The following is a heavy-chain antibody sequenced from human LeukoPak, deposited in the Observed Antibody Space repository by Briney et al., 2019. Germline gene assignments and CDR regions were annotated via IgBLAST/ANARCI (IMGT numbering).Heavy chain of an antibody. V-gene: IGHV4-31*03. J-gene: IGHJ4*02. CDR3: ARDPYSSSSGLDY. D-gene: IGHD6-6*01. CDR2: IYYSGST. Sequence: PSQTLSLTCTVSGGSISSGGYYWSWIRQHPGKGLEWIGYIYYSGSTNYNPSLKSRVTISVDTSKNQFSLKLSSVTAADTAVYYCARDPYSSSSGLDYWGQGILVTVSS. CDR1: GGSISSGGYY.